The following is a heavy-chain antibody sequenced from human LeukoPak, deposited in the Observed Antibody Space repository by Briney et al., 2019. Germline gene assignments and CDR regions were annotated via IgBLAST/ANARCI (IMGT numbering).Heavy chain of an antibody. Sequence: PGGSLRLSCAASGFTFDDYAMHWVRQAPGKGLEWVSGISWNSVSIDYADSVKGRFTISRDNAKNSLYLQMNSLRAEDTAVYYCAKDRCSNGVGCYYYYMDVWGKGTTVTISS. CDR2: ISWNSVSI. D-gene: IGHD2-8*01. J-gene: IGHJ6*03. CDR3: AKDRCSNGVGCYYYYMDV. V-gene: IGHV3-9*01. CDR1: GFTFDDYA.